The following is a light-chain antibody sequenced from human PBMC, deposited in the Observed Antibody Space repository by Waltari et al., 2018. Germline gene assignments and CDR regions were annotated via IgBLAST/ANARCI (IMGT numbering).Light chain of an antibody. Sequence: DIVMTQSPLSLPVTPGEPASIPCTSSQGLLHSNGYNYLDWYLQKPGQSPQLLIYLGSNRASGVPDRFSGSASGTDFTLKISRVEAEDVGVYYCMQALQTPFTFGPGTKVDIK. V-gene: IGKV2-28*01. CDR2: LGS. CDR3: MQALQTPFT. CDR1: QGLLHSNGYNY. J-gene: IGKJ3*01.